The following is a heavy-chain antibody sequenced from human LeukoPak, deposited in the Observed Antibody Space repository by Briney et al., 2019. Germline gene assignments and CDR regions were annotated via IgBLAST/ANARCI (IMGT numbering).Heavy chain of an antibody. J-gene: IGHJ4*02. D-gene: IGHD5-12*01. CDR1: GGSISSSSYY. Sequence: SETLSLTCTVSGGSISSSSYYWGWIRQPPGKGLEWIGSIYYSGSTYYNPSLKSRVTISVDTSKNQFSLKLSSVTAADTAVYYCARDLSGYGLDYWGQGTLVTVSS. CDR3: ARDLSGYGLDY. V-gene: IGHV4-39*07. CDR2: IYYSGST.